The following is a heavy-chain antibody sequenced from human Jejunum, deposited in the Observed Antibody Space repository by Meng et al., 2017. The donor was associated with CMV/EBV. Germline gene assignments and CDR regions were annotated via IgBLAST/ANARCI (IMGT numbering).Heavy chain of an antibody. D-gene: IGHD6-19*01. CDR1: GFTVSDFH. V-gene: IGHV3-11*04. Sequence: SCAASGFTVSDFHMSWVRQAPGQGLEWLSYITDSYSISYADSLKGRFTISRDNARNSIYLQLNSLRVEDTAVYYCARRWAVAGLDYWGQGTLVTVSS. CDR2: ITDSYSI. J-gene: IGHJ4*02. CDR3: ARRWAVAGLDY.